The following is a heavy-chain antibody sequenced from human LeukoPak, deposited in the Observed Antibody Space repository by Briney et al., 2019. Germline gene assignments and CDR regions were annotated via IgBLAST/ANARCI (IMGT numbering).Heavy chain of an antibody. J-gene: IGHJ4*02. CDR1: GYSISSGYF. V-gene: IGHV4-38-2*02. CDR2: MYHSGGT. CDR3: ARDRGADTASTD. D-gene: IGHD5-18*01. Sequence: SETLSLTCTVSGYSISSGYFRGWIRQPPGKGLEWIGTMYHSGGTYYNPSLKGRVTISVDTSKNQFSLRLSSVTAADTAMYYCARDRGADTASTDWGQGTLVTVSS.